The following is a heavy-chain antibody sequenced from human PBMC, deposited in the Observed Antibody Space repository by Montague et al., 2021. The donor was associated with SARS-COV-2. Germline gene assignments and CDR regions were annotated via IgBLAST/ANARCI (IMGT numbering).Heavy chain of an antibody. CDR2: VYYSGYT. J-gene: IGHJ4*02. V-gene: IGHV4-39*01. Sequence: SETLSLTCTVSGDSVSSSDHYWGWIRQPPGKGLEWLGIVYYSGYTYYNPSVKGRVTISIDASKNQFSLKLNSLTATDTAIYHCARRRRREDYCDFWGQGTLLTVSS. D-gene: IGHD1-1*01. CDR1: GDSVSSSDHY. CDR3: ARRRRREDYCDF.